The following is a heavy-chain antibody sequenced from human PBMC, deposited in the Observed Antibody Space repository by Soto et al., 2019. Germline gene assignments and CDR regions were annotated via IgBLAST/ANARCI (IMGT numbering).Heavy chain of an antibody. D-gene: IGHD5-18*01. CDR3: ARGVGYSYGHYYVYYSDV. CDR2: ISAYNGNT. J-gene: IGHJ6*03. Sequence: GASVKVSCKASGYTFTSYGISWVRQAPGQGLEWMGWISAYNGNTNYAQKLQGRVTMTTDTSTSTAYMELRSLRSDDTALYFCARGVGYSYGHYYVYYSDVWGKGTTVPVSS. CDR1: GYTFTSYG. V-gene: IGHV1-18*01.